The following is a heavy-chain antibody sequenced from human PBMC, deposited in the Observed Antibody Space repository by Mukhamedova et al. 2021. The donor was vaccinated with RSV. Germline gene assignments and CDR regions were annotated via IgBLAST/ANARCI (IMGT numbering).Heavy chain of an antibody. V-gene: IGHV3-30*03. Sequence: GFTLGTFDMHWVRQTPGKGLEWVASIRYDGSVRYYAKSVEGRFAISRDNSKNTVYLELNSLSVDDTAVYYCAREGDGFRDYYHGM. CDR2: IRYDGSVR. D-gene: IGHD3-10*01. CDR1: GFTLGTFD. CDR3: AREGDGFRDYYHGM. J-gene: IGHJ6*01.